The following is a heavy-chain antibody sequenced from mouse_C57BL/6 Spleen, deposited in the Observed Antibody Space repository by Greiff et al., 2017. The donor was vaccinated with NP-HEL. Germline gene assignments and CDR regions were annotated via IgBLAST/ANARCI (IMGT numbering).Heavy chain of an antibody. CDR1: GYAFSSSW. J-gene: IGHJ3*01. D-gene: IGHD2-4*01. V-gene: IGHV1-82*01. CDR2: IYPGDGDT. CDR3: ARWDYEGAYY. Sequence: VQLQQSGPELVKPGASVKISCKASGYAFSSSWMNWVKQRPGKGLEWIGRIYPGDGDTNYNGKFKGKATLTADKSSSTAYMQLSSLTSEDSAVSSCARWDYEGAYYWGQGTLVTVSA.